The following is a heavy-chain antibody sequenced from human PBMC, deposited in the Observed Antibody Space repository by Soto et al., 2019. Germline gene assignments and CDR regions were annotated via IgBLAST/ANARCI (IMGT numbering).Heavy chain of an antibody. CDR3: ARAQDIVVVVAALGGMDV. D-gene: IGHD2-15*01. V-gene: IGHV1-69*13. Sequence: SVKVSCKASGGTFSSYAISWVRQAPGQGLEWMGGIIPIFGTANYAQKFQGRVTITADESTSTAYMELSSLRSEDTAVYYCARAQDIVVVVAALGGMDVWGQGTTVTVSS. CDR2: IIPIFGTA. CDR1: GGTFSSYA. J-gene: IGHJ6*02.